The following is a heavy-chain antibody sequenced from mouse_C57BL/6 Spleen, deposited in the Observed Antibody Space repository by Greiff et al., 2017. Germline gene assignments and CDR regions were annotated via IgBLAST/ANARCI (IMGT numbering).Heavy chain of an antibody. D-gene: IGHD2-4*01. V-gene: IGHV3-6*01. CDR1: GYSITSGYY. Sequence: EVQLQESGPGLVKPSQSLSLTCSVTGYSITSGYYWNWIRQSPGNQLEWMGYISYDGSNNYNPSLKNRISITRDTSKNQFFLKLNSVTTEDTATYYCERIYYDYDEGAWGQGTTLTVAS. CDR2: ISYDGSN. J-gene: IGHJ2*01. CDR3: ERIYYDYDEGA.